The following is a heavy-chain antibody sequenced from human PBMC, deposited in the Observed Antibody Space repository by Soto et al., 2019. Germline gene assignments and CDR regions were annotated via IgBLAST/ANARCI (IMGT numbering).Heavy chain of an antibody. Sequence: QVQLVQSGVEVQKPGASVKVSCKASGYTFTTYAIHWVRQAPGQRLEWMGWINAGNGKTKYSQKFQDRVTITRDTSVTTAYMELSSLTSEDTAIYYCARAGDDCSTTSCYMIDYWGQGTLVTVSS. CDR2: INAGNGKT. J-gene: IGHJ4*02. CDR1: GYTFTTYA. V-gene: IGHV1-3*01. D-gene: IGHD2-2*02. CDR3: ARAGDDCSTTSCYMIDY.